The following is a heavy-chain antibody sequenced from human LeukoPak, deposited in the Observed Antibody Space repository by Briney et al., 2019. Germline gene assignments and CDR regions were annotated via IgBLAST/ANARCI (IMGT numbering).Heavy chain of an antibody. CDR2: ISAYNGNT. D-gene: IGHD2-15*01. CDR1: GYIFSNYG. CDR3: ARGAPYCSGGSCYSDDY. V-gene: IGHV1-18*04. J-gene: IGHJ4*02. Sequence: ASVKVSCKASGYIFSNYGITWVRQAPGQGLEWMGWISAYNGNTNYAQKLQGRVTMTTDTSTSTAYMELRSLRSDDTAVYYCARGAPYCSGGSCYSDDYWGQGTLVTVSS.